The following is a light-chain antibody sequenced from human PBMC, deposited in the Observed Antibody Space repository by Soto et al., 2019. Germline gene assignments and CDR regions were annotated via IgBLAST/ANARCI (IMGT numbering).Light chain of an antibody. CDR3: LSTDNSGNVGV. CDR1: ALPKKY. V-gene: IGLV3-16*01. CDR2: KGT. J-gene: IGLJ2*01. Sequence: SYELTQPPSVSVSLGQMARITCSGEALPKKYAHWYQQKPGQSPVVVIYKGTERPSGIPERFSGSTSGTIVTLTISGVQAEDEADYYCLSTDNSGNVGVFGGGTKLTVL.